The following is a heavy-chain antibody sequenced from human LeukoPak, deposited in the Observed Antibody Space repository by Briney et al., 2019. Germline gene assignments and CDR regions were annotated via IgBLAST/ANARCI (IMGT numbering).Heavy chain of an antibody. Sequence: ETLSLTCTVSGGSISSSSYYWGWIRQPPGKGLEWVSAISGSGGSTYYADSVKGRFTISRDNSKNTLYLQMNSLRAEDTAVYYCAKDIPGSLLRGDAFDIWGQGTMVTVSS. CDR1: GGSISSSSYY. J-gene: IGHJ3*02. V-gene: IGHV3-23*01. CDR3: AKDIPGSLLRGDAFDI. CDR2: ISGSGGST. D-gene: IGHD2-15*01.